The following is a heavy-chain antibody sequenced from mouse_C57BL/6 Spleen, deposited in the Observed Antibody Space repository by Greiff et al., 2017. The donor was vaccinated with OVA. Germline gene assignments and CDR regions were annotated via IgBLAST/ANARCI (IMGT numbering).Heavy chain of an antibody. Sequence: EVKLEESGGGLVQPKGSLKLSCAASGFSFNTYAMNWVRQAPGKGLEWVARIRSKSNNYATYYADSVKDRFTISRDDSESMLYLQMNNLKTEDTAMYYCVRHYYGSSQGFAYWGQGTLVTVSA. D-gene: IGHD1-1*01. J-gene: IGHJ3*01. CDR2: IRSKSNNYAT. V-gene: IGHV10-1*01. CDR1: GFSFNTYA. CDR3: VRHYYGSSQGFAY.